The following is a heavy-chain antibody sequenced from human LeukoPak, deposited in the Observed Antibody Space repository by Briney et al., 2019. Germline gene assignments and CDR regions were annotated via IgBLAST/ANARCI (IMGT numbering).Heavy chain of an antibody. CDR1: GFTFYTYW. Sequence: GGSLRLSCAASGFTFYTYWMSWVRQAPGEGLEWVASISEDGSAKYYVDSVQGRFTISRDNARNSLYLQMNSLRAEDTAVYYCARDTYRFNDYWGQGTLVTVSS. V-gene: IGHV3-7*01. J-gene: IGHJ4*02. CDR3: ARDTYRFNDY. CDR2: ISEDGSAK.